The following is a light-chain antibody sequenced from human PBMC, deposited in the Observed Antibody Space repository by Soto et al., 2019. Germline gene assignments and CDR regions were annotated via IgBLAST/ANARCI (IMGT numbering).Light chain of an antibody. V-gene: IGKV3-11*01. CDR1: QSVSKY. CDR3: QQRSSWLT. CDR2: DAS. J-gene: IGKJ4*01. Sequence: EIVLTQSPAILSLSPGERATLSCRASQSVSKYLVWYQQKPGQAPRLLMYDASNRATGIPARFSGSGSGTEFTLPISSLEPEDFAVYYCQQRSSWLTFGGGTKVEIK.